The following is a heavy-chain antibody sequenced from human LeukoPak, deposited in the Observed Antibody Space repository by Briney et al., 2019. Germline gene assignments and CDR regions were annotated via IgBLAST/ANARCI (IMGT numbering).Heavy chain of an antibody. CDR3: ARDWRHRDYGSGSLDY. CDR2: ISNSGSTM. J-gene: IGHJ4*02. CDR1: GFTFSDYS. V-gene: IGHV3-48*03. Sequence: GGSLRLSCAASGFTFSDYSMNWVRQAPGKGLEWISYISNSGSTMYYADSVKGRFTISRDNAKNSLYLQMNSLRAEDTAVYYCARDWRHRDYGSGSLDYWGQGALVTVSS. D-gene: IGHD3-10*01.